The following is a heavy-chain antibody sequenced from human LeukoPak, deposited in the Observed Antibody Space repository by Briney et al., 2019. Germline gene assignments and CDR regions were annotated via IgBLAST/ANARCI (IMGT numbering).Heavy chain of an antibody. CDR2: ISGSGGST. Sequence: PGGSLRLSCAASGFTFSSYAMSWVRQAPGKGLEWVSAISGSGGSTYYADSVKGRFTISRDNSKNTLYLQMNSLRAEDTAVYYCAKDRGPSTAAAGEDAFDIWGQGTMVTVSS. J-gene: IGHJ3*02. D-gene: IGHD6-13*01. CDR1: GFTFSSYA. CDR3: AKDRGPSTAAAGEDAFDI. V-gene: IGHV3-23*01.